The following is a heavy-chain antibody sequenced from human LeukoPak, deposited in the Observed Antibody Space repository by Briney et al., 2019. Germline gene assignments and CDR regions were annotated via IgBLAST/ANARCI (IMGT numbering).Heavy chain of an antibody. Sequence: SETLSLTCAVYGGSFSTYYWSWIRQPPGKGLEWIEEINHSGSTNYNPSLKSRVTISVDTSKNQFSLKLSSVTAADTAVYYCARDRDIVVDRGWFDLWGQGTLVTVSS. CDR2: INHSGST. J-gene: IGHJ5*02. CDR1: GGSFSTYY. CDR3: ARDRDIVVDRGWFDL. V-gene: IGHV4-34*01. D-gene: IGHD2-15*01.